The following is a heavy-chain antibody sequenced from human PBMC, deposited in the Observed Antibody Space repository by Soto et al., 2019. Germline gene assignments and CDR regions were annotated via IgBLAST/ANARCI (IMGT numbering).Heavy chain of an antibody. D-gene: IGHD1-1*01. CDR2: ISYDGSNK. V-gene: IGHV3-30*18. CDR1: GFTFSSYG. CDR3: ANSTRVQYRRAVGYYYGMDV. Sequence: QVQLVESGGGVVQPGRSLRLSCAASGFTFSSYGMHWVRQAPGKGLEWVAVISYDGSNKYYADSVKGRFTISRDNSKNTLYLQMNSLRAEDTAVYYCANSTRVQYRRAVGYYYGMDVWGQGTTVTVSS. J-gene: IGHJ6*02.